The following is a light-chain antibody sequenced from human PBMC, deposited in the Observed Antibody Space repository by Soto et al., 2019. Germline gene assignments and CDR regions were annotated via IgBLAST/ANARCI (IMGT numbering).Light chain of an antibody. Sequence: QSVLTQPPSVSAAPGQKVTNSCSGSSSNIGGNPVSWYQQRPGTAPKLLIYDDNKRPSGLPDRFSGSKSGTSATLGITGFQTGDEADYYCGSLDSSLSAYVFGTGTKVTVL. V-gene: IGLV1-51*01. CDR1: SSNIGGNP. CDR2: DDN. J-gene: IGLJ1*01. CDR3: GSLDSSLSAYV.